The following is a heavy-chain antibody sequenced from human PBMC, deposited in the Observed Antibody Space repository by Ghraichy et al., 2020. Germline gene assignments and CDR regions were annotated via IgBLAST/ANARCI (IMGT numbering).Heavy chain of an antibody. V-gene: IGHV1-18*01. Sequence: ASVKVSCKASGYTFTSYGISWVRQAPGQGLEWMGWISAYNGNTNYAQKLQGRVTMTTDTSTSTAYMELRSLRSDDTAVYYCARDCSSTSPGWCWFDPWGQGTLVTVSS. J-gene: IGHJ5*02. D-gene: IGHD2-2*01. CDR2: ISAYNGNT. CDR3: ARDCSSTSPGWCWFDP. CDR1: GYTFTSYG.